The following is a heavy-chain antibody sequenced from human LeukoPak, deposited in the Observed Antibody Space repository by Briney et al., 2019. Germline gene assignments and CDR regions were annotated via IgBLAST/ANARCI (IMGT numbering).Heavy chain of an antibody. V-gene: IGHV3-21*01. J-gene: IGHJ4*02. CDR1: GFTFSAYS. D-gene: IGHD3-22*01. CDR2: ISSSTTYI. CDR3: ARENNKRYYDSSGYSSDY. Sequence: GGSLRLSCTASGFTFSAYSMNWVRQAPGKGLEWGASISSSTTYIYYADSVKGRFTISRDNAKNLLYLQMNSMRAEDTAIYYCARENNKRYYDSSGYSSDYWGQGTLVTVSS.